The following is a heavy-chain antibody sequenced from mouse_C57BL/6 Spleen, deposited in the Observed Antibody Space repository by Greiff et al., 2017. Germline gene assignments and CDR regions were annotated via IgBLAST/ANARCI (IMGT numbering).Heavy chain of an antibody. D-gene: IGHD2-1*01. Sequence: EVMLVESGGGLVQPGGSMKLSCVASGFTFSNYWMNWVRQSPEKGLEWVAQIRLKSDNYATHYAESVKGRFTISRDDSKSSVYLQMNNLRAEDTGIYYCTALLRGFAYWGQGTLVTVSA. J-gene: IGHJ3*01. CDR3: TALLRGFAY. CDR1: GFTFSNYW. V-gene: IGHV6-3*01. CDR2: IRLKSDNYAT.